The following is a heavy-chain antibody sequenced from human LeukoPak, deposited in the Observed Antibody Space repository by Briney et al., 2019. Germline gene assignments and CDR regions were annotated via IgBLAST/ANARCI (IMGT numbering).Heavy chain of an antibody. D-gene: IGHD6-13*01. CDR2: ISGSGGST. J-gene: IGHJ4*02. V-gene: IGHV3-23*01. CDR3: AKDAGYVWYSDY. Sequence: GGSLRLSCAASGFTCSTYWMSWVHQAPGKGLEWVSAISGSGGSTYYADSVKGRFTISRDNSKNTLYLQMNSLRAEDTAVYYCAKDAGYVWYSDYWGQGTLVAVSS. CDR1: GFTCSTYW.